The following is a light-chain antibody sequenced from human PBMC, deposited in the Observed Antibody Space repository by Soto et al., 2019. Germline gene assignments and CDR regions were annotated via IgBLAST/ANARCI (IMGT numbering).Light chain of an antibody. V-gene: IGKV3-20*01. J-gene: IGKJ1*01. Sequence: VLTQSPGTLSLSPGEGATLSCRASQRVASDLAWYLQKPGQPPRLLIYDASIRATGIPDRISGSGSERDFTLTISRLEHDDAAVYYCQQYLNSPRTFGQGTKVDIK. CDR3: QQYLNSPRT. CDR1: QRVASD. CDR2: DAS.